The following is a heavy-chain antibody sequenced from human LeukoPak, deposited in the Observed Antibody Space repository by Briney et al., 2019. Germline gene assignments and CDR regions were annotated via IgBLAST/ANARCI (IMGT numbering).Heavy chain of an antibody. V-gene: IGHV4-61*01. CDR1: GGSVSSGSYY. D-gene: IGHD3-10*01. J-gene: IGHJ4*02. CDR3: ARLEIGITRFDY. CDR2: IYYSGST. Sequence: PSETLSLTCTVSGGSVSSGSYYWTWIRQPPGKGLEWIGYIYYSGSTKYNPSLKSRVTISVDKSKNQFSLKLSAVTAADTAVYYCARLEIGITRFDYWGQGTLVTVSS.